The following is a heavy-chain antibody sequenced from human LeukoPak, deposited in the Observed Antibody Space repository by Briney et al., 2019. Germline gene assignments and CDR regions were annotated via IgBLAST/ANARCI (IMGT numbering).Heavy chain of an antibody. V-gene: IGHV3-11*04. CDR1: GFTFSDYY. J-gene: IGHJ4*02. CDR3: ARDPGEDYDFWSGYYRSYFDY. CDR2: ISSSGSTI. Sequence: GGSLRFSCAASGFTFSDYYMSWIRQAPGKGLEWVSYISSSGSTIYYADSVKGRFTISRDNAKNSLYLQMNSLRAEDTAVYYCARDPGEDYDFWSGYYRSYFDYWGQGTLVTVSS. D-gene: IGHD3-3*01.